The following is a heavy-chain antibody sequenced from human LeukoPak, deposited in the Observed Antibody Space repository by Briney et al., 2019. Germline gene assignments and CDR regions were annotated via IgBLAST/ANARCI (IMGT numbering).Heavy chain of an antibody. D-gene: IGHD4-17*01. CDR1: GGSINSTYYN. J-gene: IGHJ5*02. CDR2: IYYSGST. V-gene: IGHV4-61*01. Sequence: SATLSLTSTVSGGSINSTYYNWSWIRQPPGKGLEWIGYIYYSGSTKYNPSLKSRVTISVDTSKNQFSLKLSSVTAADTAVYYCARGGTTVTPGLLWFDPWGQGTLVTVSS. CDR3: ARGGTTVTPGLLWFDP.